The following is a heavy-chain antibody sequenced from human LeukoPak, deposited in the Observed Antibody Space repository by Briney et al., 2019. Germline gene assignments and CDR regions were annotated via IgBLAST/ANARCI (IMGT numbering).Heavy chain of an antibody. CDR1: GFTFSSYS. Sequence: PGGSLRLSCAASGFTFSSYSMNWVRQAPGKGLEWVSSISSSSSYIYYADSVKGRFTISRDNAKNSLYLQMNSLRAEDTAVYYCAREVYSDDAFDIWGQGTMVTASS. J-gene: IGHJ3*02. CDR3: AREVYSDDAFDI. D-gene: IGHD2-8*01. CDR2: ISSSSSYI. V-gene: IGHV3-21*01.